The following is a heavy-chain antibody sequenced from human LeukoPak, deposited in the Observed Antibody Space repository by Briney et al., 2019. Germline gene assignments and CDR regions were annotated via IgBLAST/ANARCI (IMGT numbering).Heavy chain of an antibody. CDR2: ITSSGDDI. CDR1: GFTFSDYY. V-gene: IGHV3-11*01. Sequence: GGSLRLSCAASGFTFSDYYMSWIRQAPGKGLEWVAYITSSGDDIHYADSVKGRFTISRDNAKNALFLRMSSLRVEDTATYYCASDIVSTSGDFWGQGTLVSVSS. D-gene: IGHD5/OR15-5a*01. J-gene: IGHJ4*02. CDR3: ASDIVSTSGDF.